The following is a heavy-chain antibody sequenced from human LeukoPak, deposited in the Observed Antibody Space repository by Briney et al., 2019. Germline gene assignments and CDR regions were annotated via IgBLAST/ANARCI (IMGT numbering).Heavy chain of an antibody. CDR2: ISAYNGNT. J-gene: IGHJ4*02. D-gene: IGHD1-26*01. CDR1: GYTFTGYY. CDR3: ARDRELLYQGWLQIYYFDY. V-gene: IGHV1-18*04. Sequence: GASVTVSCKASGYTFTGYYMHWVRQAPGQGLEWMGWISAYNGNTNYAQKLQGRVTMTTDTSTSTAYMELRSLRSDDAAVYYCARDRELLYQGWLQIYYFDYWGQGTLVTVSS.